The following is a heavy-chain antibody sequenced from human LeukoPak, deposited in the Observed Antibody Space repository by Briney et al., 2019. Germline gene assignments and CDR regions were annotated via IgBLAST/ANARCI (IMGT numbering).Heavy chain of an antibody. D-gene: IGHD3-10*02. J-gene: IGHJ4*02. CDR2: IYYSGST. Sequence: SETLSLTCTVSGGPISSYYWSWIRQPPGKGLEWIGYIYYSGSTNYNPSLKSRVTISVDTSKNQFSLKLSSVTAADTAVYYCARLPSRTMSLDYWGQGTLVTVSS. V-gene: IGHV4-59*08. CDR3: ARLPSRTMSLDY. CDR1: GGPISSYY.